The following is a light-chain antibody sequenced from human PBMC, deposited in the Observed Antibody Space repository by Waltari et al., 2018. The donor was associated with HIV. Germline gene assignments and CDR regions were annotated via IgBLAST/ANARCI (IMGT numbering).Light chain of an antibody. V-gene: IGKV3-15*01. J-gene: IGKJ5*01. CDR2: DAS. CDR3: QQYNNWPPIT. CDR1: QTIRSN. Sequence: EILMTQSPATLSVSPGERATLSRRASQTIRSNLAWYQHKPGQAPRLLLYDASTRATGIPARFSGSGSGTEFTLTITSLQSEDFAVYYCQQYNNWPPITFGQGTRLEIK.